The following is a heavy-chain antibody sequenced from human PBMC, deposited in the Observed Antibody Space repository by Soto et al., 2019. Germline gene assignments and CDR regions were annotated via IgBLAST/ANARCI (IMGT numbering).Heavy chain of an antibody. CDR2: ISAYNGNT. CDR1: GYTFTSYG. D-gene: IGHD2-15*01. Sequence: RASVKVSCKASGYTFTSYGISWVRQAPGQGLEWMGWISAYNGNTNYAQKLQGRVTMTTDTSTSTAYMELRSLRSDDTAVYYCARDVVDGPGGDAFDIWGQGTMVTVSS. J-gene: IGHJ3*02. V-gene: IGHV1-18*01. CDR3: ARDVVDGPGGDAFDI.